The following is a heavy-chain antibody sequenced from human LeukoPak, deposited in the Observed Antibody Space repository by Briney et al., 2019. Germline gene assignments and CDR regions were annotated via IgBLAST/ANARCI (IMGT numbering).Heavy chain of an antibody. CDR3: ARLRYLSYYYGMDV. V-gene: IGHV4-59*08. CDR2: IYYSGNS. CDR1: GGSISSYY. J-gene: IGHJ6*02. D-gene: IGHD3-9*01. Sequence: PSETLSLTCTVSGGSISSYYWSWIRQPPGKGLEWIGYIYYSGNSNYNPSLKSRVTISVDTSKNQFSLKLSSVTAADTAVYYCARLRYLSYYYGMDVWGQGTTVTVSS.